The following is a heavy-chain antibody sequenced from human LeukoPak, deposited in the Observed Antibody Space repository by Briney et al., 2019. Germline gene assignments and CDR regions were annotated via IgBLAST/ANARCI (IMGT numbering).Heavy chain of an antibody. CDR1: GGSFSGYY. CDR2: INHSGST. D-gene: IGHD6-19*01. J-gene: IGHJ5*02. Sequence: SETLSLTCAVYGGSFSGYYGSWIRQPPGKGLEWIGEINHSGSTNYNPSLKSRVTISVDTSKNQFSLKLSSVTAADTAVYYCARRRVRNWFDPWGQGTLVTVSS. CDR3: ARRRVRNWFDP. V-gene: IGHV4-34*01.